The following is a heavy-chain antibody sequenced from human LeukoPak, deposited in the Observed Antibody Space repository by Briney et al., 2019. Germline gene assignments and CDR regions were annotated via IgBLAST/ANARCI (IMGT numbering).Heavy chain of an antibody. Sequence: SETLSLTCTVSGGSIRSFYWSWIRQPPGNGLEWIGYIYYTGNTYYNPSLKSRVSISVDTSKNQFSLKLTSVTAADTAVYYCARQQQLVFNFQRYGWFDPWGQGTLVTVSS. CDR2: IYYTGNT. D-gene: IGHD6-13*01. J-gene: IGHJ5*02. CDR3: ARQQQLVFNFQRYGWFDP. V-gene: IGHV4-59*01. CDR1: GGSIRSFY.